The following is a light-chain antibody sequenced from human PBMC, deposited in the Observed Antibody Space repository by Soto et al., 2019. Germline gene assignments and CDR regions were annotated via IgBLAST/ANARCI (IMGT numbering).Light chain of an antibody. J-gene: IGLJ1*01. CDR2: STN. CDR1: SGSVYTGYY. Sequence: QTAVTHDPSFSVSPGETVTLTCGLSSGSVYTGYYPSWYQQTPGQAQRMLIYSTNTRSSGVPDRFSGSILGNKAALTIKGDHADDAYNYCCVLYMGGSYVFGTGTKLTVL. CDR3: VLYMGGSYV. V-gene: IGLV8-61*01.